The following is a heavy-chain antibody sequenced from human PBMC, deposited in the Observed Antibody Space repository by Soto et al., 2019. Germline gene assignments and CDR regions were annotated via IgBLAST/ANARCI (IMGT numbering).Heavy chain of an antibody. CDR2: SYYSWST. D-gene: IGHD6-13*01. J-gene: IGHJ4*02. V-gene: IGHV4-30-4*01. Sequence: QVQLQESGPGLVKPSQTLSLTCTVSGGSISSGDYYWSWIRQPPGKGLEWIGYSYYSWSTYYNPSVKSRVTLSVDTSKNQFALKLSSVTAADTAVYYCARDRQSSFPRQWDWGQGTLVTVSS. CDR3: ARDRQSSFPRQWD. CDR1: GGSISSGDYY.